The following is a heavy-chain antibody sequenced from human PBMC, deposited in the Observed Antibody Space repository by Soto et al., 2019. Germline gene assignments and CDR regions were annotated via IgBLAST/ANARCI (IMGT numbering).Heavy chain of an antibody. J-gene: IGHJ5*02. CDR2: IYHSGST. D-gene: IGHD2-2*01. CDR3: ARVPDR. Sequence: SETLSLTCAPSGTSLSSGGYSWSWIRQPPGKGLEWIGYIYHSGSTYYNPSLKSRVTISVDRSKNQFSLKLSSVTAADTAVYYCARVPDRWRQGTLVSVSS. CDR1: GTSLSSGGYS. V-gene: IGHV4-30-2*01.